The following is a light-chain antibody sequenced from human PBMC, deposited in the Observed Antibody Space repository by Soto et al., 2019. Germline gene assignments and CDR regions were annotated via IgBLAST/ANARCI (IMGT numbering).Light chain of an antibody. V-gene: IGKV3-15*01. CDR3: QQYNNWPIT. CDR2: GAS. CDR1: QSVSSN. J-gene: IGKJ5*01. Sequence: EIVMTQSPATLSVSPGERATLSCRASQSVSSNLAWYQQKPGQAPRLLIYGASTRATGIPARFSGSGSGTEFTLTISSLQSEDFAVYYCQQYNNWPITFGQGPRLEI.